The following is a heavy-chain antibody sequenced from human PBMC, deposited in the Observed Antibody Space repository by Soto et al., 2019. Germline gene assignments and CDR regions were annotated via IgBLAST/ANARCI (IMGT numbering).Heavy chain of an antibody. CDR3: VREGNGFDY. D-gene: IGHD1-1*01. Sequence: QLPLQESGSGLVKPSQTLSLTCAVSGGSMSSGNSAWSWIRQPPGKGLEWIGYIYHSGTTYYNPSLKSRVTISVDRSKNQFSLKLNSVTAADTAVYDCVREGNGFDYWGQGTLVTVSS. V-gene: IGHV4-30-2*01. CDR1: GGSMSSGNSA. CDR2: IYHSGTT. J-gene: IGHJ4*02.